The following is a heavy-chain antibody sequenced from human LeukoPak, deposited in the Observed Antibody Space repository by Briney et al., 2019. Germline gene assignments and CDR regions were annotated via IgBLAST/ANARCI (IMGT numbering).Heavy chain of an antibody. CDR2: INPGGGST. V-gene: IGHV1-46*01. CDR3: ARAPMLEMATIFRFDY. CDR1: GYTFIRND. J-gene: IGHJ4*02. Sequence: ASVMISCKASGYTFIRNDVHWVRQAPGQGLEWMGIINPGGGSTSFAQKFQGRVTMTRDTSTSTVYMELRSLRSEDTAVYYCARAPMLEMATIFRFDYWGQGTLVTVSS. D-gene: IGHD5-24*01.